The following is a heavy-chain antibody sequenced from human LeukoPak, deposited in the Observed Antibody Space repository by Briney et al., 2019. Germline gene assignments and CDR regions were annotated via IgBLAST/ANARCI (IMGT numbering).Heavy chain of an antibody. CDR2: VNANGINT. V-gene: IGHV3-23*01. J-gene: IGHJ5*02. D-gene: IGHD6-19*01. CDR1: GFAFYA. Sequence: GGSLRLSCAASGFAFYAMTWIRQAPGKGLQWLSTVNANGINTYYADSVRGRFTISRDNSKNTLYLQLNSLRAEDTAIYYCAKPISGGLAVSGDWLDPWGQGTLVTVSS. CDR3: AKPISGGLAVSGDWLDP.